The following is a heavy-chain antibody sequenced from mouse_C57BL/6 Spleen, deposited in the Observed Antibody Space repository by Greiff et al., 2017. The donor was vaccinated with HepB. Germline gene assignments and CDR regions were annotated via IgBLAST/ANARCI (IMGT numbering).Heavy chain of an antibody. D-gene: IGHD1-1*01. J-gene: IGHJ3*01. Sequence: QVQLQQPGAELVMPGASVKLSCKASGYTFTSYWMHWVKQRPGQGLEWIGEIDPSDSYTNYNQKFKGKSTLTVDKSSSTAYMQLSSLTSEDSAVYYCARNYYGSSYKFAYWGQGTLVTVSA. CDR2: IDPSDSYT. CDR3: ARNYYGSSYKFAY. CDR1: GYTFTSYW. V-gene: IGHV1-69*01.